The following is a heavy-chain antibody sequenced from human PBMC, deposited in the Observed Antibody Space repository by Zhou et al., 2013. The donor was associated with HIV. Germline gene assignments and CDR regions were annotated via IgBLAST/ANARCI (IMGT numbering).Heavy chain of an antibody. CDR1: GGSFSDYY. Sequence: QVQLQQWGAGLLKPSETLSLTCAVYGGSFSDYYWSWIRQPPGKGLEWIGEINHSGSTNYKLSLKSRVTISVDTSKNQFSLKLTSVTAADTAVYYCARANWGVGLAFDYWGQGTRSPSPQ. J-gene: IGHJ4*02. D-gene: IGHD7-27*01. V-gene: IGHV4-34*01. CDR2: INHSGST. CDR3: ARANWGVGLAFDY.